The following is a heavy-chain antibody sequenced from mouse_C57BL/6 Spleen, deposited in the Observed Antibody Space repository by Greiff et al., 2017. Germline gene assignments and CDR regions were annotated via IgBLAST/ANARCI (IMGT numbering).Heavy chain of an antibody. V-gene: IGHV1-64*01. CDR2: IHPNSGST. CDR1: GYTFTSYW. J-gene: IGHJ2*01. CDR3: ATFSTMVTKGFDY. Sequence: QVQLKQPGAELVKPGASVKLSCKASGYTFTSYWMHWVKQRPGQGLEWIGMIHPNSGSTNYNEKFKSKATLTVDKSSSTAYMQLSSLTSEDSAVYYGATFSTMVTKGFDYWGQGTTLTVSS. D-gene: IGHD2-2*01.